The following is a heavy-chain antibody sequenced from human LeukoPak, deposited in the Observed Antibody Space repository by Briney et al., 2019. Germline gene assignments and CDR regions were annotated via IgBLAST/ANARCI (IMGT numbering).Heavy chain of an antibody. CDR2: ISDSGGNT. CDR3: ARESRGYSYGMHPPNAFDI. V-gene: IGHV3-23*01. J-gene: IGHJ3*02. CDR1: GFTFRNYA. D-gene: IGHD5-18*01. Sequence: GGSLRLSCAASGFTFRNYAMSWVRQAPGKGLEWVSTISDSGGNTYYADSVRGRFTISRDNSKNTLSLQMNSLRAEDTAVYYCARESRGYSYGMHPPNAFDIWGQGTMVTVSS.